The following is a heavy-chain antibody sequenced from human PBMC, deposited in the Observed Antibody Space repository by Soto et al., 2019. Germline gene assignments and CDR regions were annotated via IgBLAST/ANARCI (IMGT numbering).Heavy chain of an antibody. CDR3: ARVHYGDPNWFDP. D-gene: IGHD4-17*01. V-gene: IGHV4-30-2*01. J-gene: IGHJ5*02. CDR2: IYHSGST. CDR1: GGSISSGGYS. Sequence: QLQLQESGSGLVKPSQTLSLTCAVSGGSISSGGYSWSWLRQPPGKGLEWIGYIYHSGSTYYNPYLKRRVTTAVDRSKNHFSLKRSSGTAAGTAVYYCARVHYGDPNWFDPRGQGTLVTVSS.